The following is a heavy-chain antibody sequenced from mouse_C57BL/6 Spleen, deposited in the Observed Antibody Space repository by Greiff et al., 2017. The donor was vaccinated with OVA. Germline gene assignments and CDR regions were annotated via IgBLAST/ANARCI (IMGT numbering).Heavy chain of an antibody. CDR1: GFTFSDYY. Sequence: VMLVESEGGLVQPGSSMKLSCTASGFTFSDYYMAWVRQVPEKGLEWVANINYDGSSTYYLDSLKSRFIISRDNAKNILYLQMSSLKSEDTATYYCARDGKLTEPYAMDYWGQGTSVTVAS. J-gene: IGHJ4*01. CDR3: ARDGKLTEPYAMDY. CDR2: INYDGSST. D-gene: IGHD4-1*01. V-gene: IGHV5-16*01.